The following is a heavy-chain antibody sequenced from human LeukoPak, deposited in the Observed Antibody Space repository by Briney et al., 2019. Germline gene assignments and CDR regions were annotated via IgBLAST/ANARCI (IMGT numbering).Heavy chain of an antibody. CDR1: VYTFTYYP. CDR3: AIFSLAATGNSPY. Sequence: ASVNVSFKSSVYTFTYYPIHWVRQAPGQGLEWVGYINPNNGATNSPQKVQGRAALTRDTSSSTAYMELRRLTSDDTAVYYCAIFSLAATGNSPYWGQGSLATVSS. CDR2: INPNNGAT. V-gene: IGHV1-2*02. D-gene: IGHD6-13*01. J-gene: IGHJ4*02.